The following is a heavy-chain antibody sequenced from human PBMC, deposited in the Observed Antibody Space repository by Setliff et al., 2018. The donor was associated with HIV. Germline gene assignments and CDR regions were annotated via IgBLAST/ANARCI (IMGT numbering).Heavy chain of an antibody. V-gene: IGHV3-15*01. J-gene: IGHJ4*02. D-gene: IGHD3-10*01. CDR2: IKSKTDGGTT. Sequence: GGSLRLSCAASGFTFSNAWMSWVRQAPGKGLEWVGRIKSKTDGGTTDYAAPVKGRFTISRDDSKKTLYLQVNSLKTEDTAVYYCTTDQVKYYYGSESFGTFWGQGTLVTVSS. CDR1: GFTFSNAW. CDR3: TTDQVKYYYGSESFGTF.